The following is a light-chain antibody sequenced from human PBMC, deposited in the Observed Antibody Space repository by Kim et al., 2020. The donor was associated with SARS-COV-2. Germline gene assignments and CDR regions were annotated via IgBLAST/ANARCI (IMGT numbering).Light chain of an antibody. CDR2: RAS. CDR1: QSINDW. J-gene: IGKJ1*01. V-gene: IGKV1-5*03. Sequence: ASVGDRVTMTCRASQSINDWLAWYQQKPGKAPKLLIYRASSLESGVPSRFSGSGAGTEFTLTIRSLQPDDFATYYCQQYNSYSWTFGQGTKVDIK. CDR3: QQYNSYSWT.